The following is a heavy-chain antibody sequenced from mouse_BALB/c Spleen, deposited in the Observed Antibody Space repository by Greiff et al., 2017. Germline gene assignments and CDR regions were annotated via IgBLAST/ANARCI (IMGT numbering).Heavy chain of an antibody. D-gene: IGHD2-12*01. CDR1: GYTFTSYW. J-gene: IGHJ3*01. CDR2: INPSNGRT. CDR3: VKTVTFAY. V-gene: IGHV1S81*02. Sequence: QVQLQQPGAELVKPGASVKLSCKASGYTFTSYWMHWVKQRPGQGLEWIGEINPSNGRTNYNEKFKSKATLTVDKSSSTAYMQLSSLTSEDSAVYYCVKTVTFAYWGQGTLVTVSA.